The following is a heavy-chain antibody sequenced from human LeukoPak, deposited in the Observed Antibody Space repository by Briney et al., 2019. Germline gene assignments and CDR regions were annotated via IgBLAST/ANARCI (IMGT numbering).Heavy chain of an antibody. Sequence: GGSLRLSCAASGFTFSSYWMSWVRQAPGKGLEWVSYISSSGSTIYYADSVKGRVTISGDNAKNSLYLQMNSLRAEDTAVYYCARVRRYYGSGSYLGIYYYYYMDVWGKGTTVTISS. CDR3: ARVRRYYGSGSYLGIYYYYYMDV. CDR2: ISSSGSTI. D-gene: IGHD3-10*01. CDR1: GFTFSSYW. V-gene: IGHV3-48*04. J-gene: IGHJ6*03.